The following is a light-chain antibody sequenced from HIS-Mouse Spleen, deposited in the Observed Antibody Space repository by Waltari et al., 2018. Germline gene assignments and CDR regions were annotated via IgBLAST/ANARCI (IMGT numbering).Light chain of an antibody. V-gene: IGLV3-10*01. CDR3: YSKDSSGNHRV. J-gene: IGLJ2*01. Sequence: SYELTQPPSVSVSPGQTARITCSGDALPKKYAYWYQQKSGQAPVLVIYEESKRPSGIPERFYGSSSGTMATLTISGAQVEDEADYYCYSKDSSGNHRVFGGGTKLTVL. CDR1: ALPKKY. CDR2: EES.